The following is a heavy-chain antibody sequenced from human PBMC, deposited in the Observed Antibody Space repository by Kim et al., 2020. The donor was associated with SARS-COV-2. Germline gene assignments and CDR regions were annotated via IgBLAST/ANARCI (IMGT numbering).Heavy chain of an antibody. Sequence: GGSLRLSCAASGFTFSSYWMNWVRQAPGKGLEWVSRINSNGSSTSYADSVKGRFTISRDNAKNTLYLQMNSLRAEDTAVYYCARVELPYFDWLWARWGMDVWGQGTPVTVSS. CDR2: INSNGSST. CDR3: ARVELPYFDWLWARWGMDV. J-gene: IGHJ6*02. V-gene: IGHV3-74*01. CDR1: GFTFSSYW. D-gene: IGHD3-9*01.